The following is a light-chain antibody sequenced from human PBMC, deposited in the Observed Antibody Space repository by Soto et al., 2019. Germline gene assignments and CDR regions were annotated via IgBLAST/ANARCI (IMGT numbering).Light chain of an antibody. J-gene: IGKJ3*01. CDR3: QQYGSLLFT. CDR2: GAS. V-gene: IGKV3-20*01. CDR1: QSVSSSY. Sequence: EIVLTQSPGTLSLSPGERATLSCRASQSVSSSYLAWYQQKPGQAPRLLIYGASSRATGIPDRFSGSGSGTEFTLTISRLEPEDFAVYYCQQYGSLLFTFGPGTKVDIK.